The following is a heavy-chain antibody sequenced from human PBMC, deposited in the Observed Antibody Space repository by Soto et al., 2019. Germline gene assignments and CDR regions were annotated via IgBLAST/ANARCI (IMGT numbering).Heavy chain of an antibody. Sequence: ASVKVSCKASRYTFTGYYMHWVRQAPGQRLEWMGWINPNSGGTNYAQKFQGWVTMTRDTSISTAYMELSRLRSDDTAVYYCASGGSLWFGELSAYYYGMDIWGQGTTVTVSS. J-gene: IGHJ6*02. V-gene: IGHV1-2*04. CDR2: INPNSGGT. CDR3: ASGGSLWFGELSAYYYGMDI. D-gene: IGHD3-10*01. CDR1: RYTFTGYY.